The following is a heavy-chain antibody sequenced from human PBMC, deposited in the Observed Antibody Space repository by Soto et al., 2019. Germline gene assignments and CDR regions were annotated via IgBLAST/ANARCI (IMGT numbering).Heavy chain of an antibody. V-gene: IGHV3-30-3*01. CDR1: GFTFSSYA. CDR2: ISDEGSNK. CDR3: ASDSTDGTRSESWLSMEMGSFDI. Sequence: QLQLVESGGGVVQPGRSLRLSCAASGFTFSSYAMHWVRQAPGKGLEWVTVISDEGSNKYYADSVKGRFTISRDNSKNPLYLQMNSLGAEDTAVYYCASDSTDGTRSESWLSMEMGSFDIWGQGTMVTVSS. J-gene: IGHJ3*02. D-gene: IGHD6-13*01.